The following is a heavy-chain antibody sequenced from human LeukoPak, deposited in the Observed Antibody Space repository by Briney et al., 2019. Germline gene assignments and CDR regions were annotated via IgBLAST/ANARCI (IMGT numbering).Heavy chain of an antibody. CDR3: VRGPYGASISKWFDP. D-gene: IGHD4/OR15-4a*01. V-gene: IGHV4-61*09. J-gene: IGHJ5*02. CDR1: GDSISSGSFC. CDR2: IYTTGST. Sequence: SETLSLTCTVSGDSISSGSFCWSWIRQPAGKGLDWIGHIYTTGSTNYNPSLRSRFTMSVDTSKNQFSLQLKSMTTADTAVYYCVRGPYGASISKWFDPWGQGTQVIVSP.